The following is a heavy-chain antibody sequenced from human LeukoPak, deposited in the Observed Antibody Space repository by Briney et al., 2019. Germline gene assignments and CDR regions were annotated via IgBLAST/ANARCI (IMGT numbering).Heavy chain of an antibody. V-gene: IGHV3-23*01. CDR2: VTSDGRWT. D-gene: IGHD3-10*01. CDR3: AKGTSWFGED. J-gene: IGHJ4*02. CDR1: GFTFSTYA. Sequence: PGGSLRPSCAASGFTFSTYAMTWVRQAPGRGLEWVAAVTSDGRWTNYADSVKGRFTVSRDNSKDTLFMQMSSLRAEDTAVYYCAKGTSWFGEDWGLGTLVTVSS.